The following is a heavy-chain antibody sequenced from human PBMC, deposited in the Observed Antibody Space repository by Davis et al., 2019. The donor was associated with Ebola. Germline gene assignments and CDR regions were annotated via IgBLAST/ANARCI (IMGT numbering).Heavy chain of an antibody. V-gene: IGHV4-59*05. CDR1: GGSINNYY. Sequence: SETLSLTCTVSGGSINNYYWNWMRQPPGEGLEWIGSINYSGSTFYNPSLKSRVTISVDTSKNQFSLKLNSVTAADTAVYYCARHPGPDYWGQGTLVTVSS. CDR3: ARHPGPDY. CDR2: INYSGST. J-gene: IGHJ4*02.